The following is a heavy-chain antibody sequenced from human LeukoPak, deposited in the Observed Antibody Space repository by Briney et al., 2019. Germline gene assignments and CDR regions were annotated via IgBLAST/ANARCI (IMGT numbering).Heavy chain of an antibody. Sequence: SETLSLTCAVSGHSISSGYYWGWIRQPPGKGLEWIGSIYHSGSTYYNPSLKSRVTISVDTSKNQFSLKLSSVTAADTAVYYCARDLFPITIFGVVSEDDAFDIWGQGTMVTVSS. CDR1: GHSISSGYY. CDR3: ARDLFPITIFGVVSEDDAFDI. D-gene: IGHD3-3*01. J-gene: IGHJ3*02. V-gene: IGHV4-38-2*02. CDR2: IYHSGST.